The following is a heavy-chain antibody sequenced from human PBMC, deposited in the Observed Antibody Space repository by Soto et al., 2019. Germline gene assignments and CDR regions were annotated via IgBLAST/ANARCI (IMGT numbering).Heavy chain of an antibody. V-gene: IGHV1-3*01. CDR2: INAGNGNT. J-gene: IGHJ6*02. D-gene: IGHD5-12*01. CDR1: GYTFTSYA. Sequence: ASVKVSCKASGYTFTSYAMHWVRQAPGQRLEWMGWINAGNGNTKYSQKFQGRVTITADESTSTAYMELSSLRSEDTAVYYCARGRYSGYDYYYYYGMDVWGQGTTVTVSS. CDR3: ARGRYSGYDYYYYYGMDV.